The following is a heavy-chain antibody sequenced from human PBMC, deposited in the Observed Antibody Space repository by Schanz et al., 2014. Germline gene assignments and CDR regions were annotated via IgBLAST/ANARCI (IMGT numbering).Heavy chain of an antibody. Sequence: HVQLVESGGGVVQPGGSLRLSCAASGFTFSAFGMHWVRQAPGKGLDWVSIVSHDGFTKHYADSVRGRFTLSRDNSKNTVYLQMNSLRAEDTALYFCATDYSGGGCHIWGQGTMVTVSS. V-gene: IGHV3-30*19. J-gene: IGHJ3*02. CDR3: ATDYSGGGCHI. CDR2: VSHDGFTK. D-gene: IGHD6-19*01. CDR1: GFTFSAFG.